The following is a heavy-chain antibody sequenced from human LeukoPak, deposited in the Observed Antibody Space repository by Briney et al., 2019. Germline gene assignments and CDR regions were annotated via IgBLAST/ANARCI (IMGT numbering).Heavy chain of an antibody. CDR1: GFTFSNYW. CDR2: IQPDGSEK. V-gene: IGHV3-7*01. D-gene: IGHD3-9*01. Sequence: PGGTLRLSCAASGFTFSNYWMSWVRQAPGKGLEWVAKIQPDGSEKYYVDSVKGRFTISRDNAKNSLYLQMNSLRAEDTAVYYCARGWRYFDWGQGTLVTVSS. CDR3: ARGWRYFD. J-gene: IGHJ4*02.